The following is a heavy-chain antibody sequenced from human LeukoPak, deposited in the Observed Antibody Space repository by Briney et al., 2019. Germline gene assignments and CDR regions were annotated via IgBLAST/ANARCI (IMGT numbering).Heavy chain of an antibody. Sequence: SETLSLTCTVSGGSIGSSSYYWGWIRQPPGKGLEWIGNIYYSGSTYYNPSLKSRVTISLDTSKNQFSLKLSSVTAADTAVYYCARLNLAAAGQGLDYWGQGTLVTVSS. CDR2: IYYSGST. D-gene: IGHD6-13*01. CDR1: GGSIGSSSYY. J-gene: IGHJ4*02. V-gene: IGHV4-39*01. CDR3: ARLNLAAAGQGLDY.